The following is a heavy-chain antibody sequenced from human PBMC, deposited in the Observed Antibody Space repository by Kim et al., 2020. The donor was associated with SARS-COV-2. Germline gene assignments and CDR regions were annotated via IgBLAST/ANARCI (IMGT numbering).Heavy chain of an antibody. J-gene: IGHJ5*02. D-gene: IGHD3-16*02. V-gene: IGHV1-3*01. CDR2: INAGNGNT. CDR3: ARDRRHYDYVWGSYRQGYNWFDP. CDR1: GYTFTSYA. Sequence: ASVKVSCKASGYTFTSYAMHWVRQAPGQRLEWMGWINAGNGNTKYSQKFQGRVTITRDTSASTAYMELSSLRSEDTAVYYCARDRRHYDYVWGSYRQGYNWFDPWGQGTLVTVSS.